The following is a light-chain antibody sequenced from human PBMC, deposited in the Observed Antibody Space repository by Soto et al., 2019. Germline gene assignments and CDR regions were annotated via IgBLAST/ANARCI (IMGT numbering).Light chain of an antibody. CDR2: GAS. J-gene: IGKJ1*01. CDR3: QQNDNSGWT. CDR1: QSVSSSY. V-gene: IGKV3-20*01. Sequence: EIVLTQSPGTLSLSPGERATLSCRASQSVSSSYLAWYQQKPGQAPRLLIYGASYRATGIPDRFSGRGSGTGFTLTIIRLEPEDFAVYYCQQNDNSGWTFGHGTKVEIK.